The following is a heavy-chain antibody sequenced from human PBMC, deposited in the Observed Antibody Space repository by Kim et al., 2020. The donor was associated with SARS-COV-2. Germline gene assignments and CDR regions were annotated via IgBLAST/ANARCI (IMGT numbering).Heavy chain of an antibody. Sequence: SETLSLTCAVYGGSFSGYYWSWIRQPPGKGLEWIGEINHSGSTNYNPSLKSRVTISVDTSKNQFSLKLSSVTAADTAVYYCARGAWGDHDYGDNHPTIAVAGTYFDYWGQGTLVTVSS. V-gene: IGHV4-34*01. CDR3: ARGAWGDHDYGDNHPTIAVAGTYFDY. CDR1: GGSFSGYY. J-gene: IGHJ4*02. CDR2: INHSGST. D-gene: IGHD6-19*01.